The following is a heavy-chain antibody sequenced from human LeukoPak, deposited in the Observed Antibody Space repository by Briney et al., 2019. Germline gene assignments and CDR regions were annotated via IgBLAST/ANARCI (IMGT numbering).Heavy chain of an antibody. CDR3: ARDEGRVSGSFNP. D-gene: IGHD3-10*01. CDR2: ISTYSSHT. CDR1: GYTFTRHG. J-gene: IGHJ5*02. V-gene: IGHV1-18*01. Sequence: ASVKVSCKASGYTFTRHGITWVRQAPGQGLEWMGWISTYSSHTTYAQKFQGRVTMTTDTSTTTAYMELRSLRSDDTAVYYCARDEGRVSGSFNPWGQGTPVTVSS.